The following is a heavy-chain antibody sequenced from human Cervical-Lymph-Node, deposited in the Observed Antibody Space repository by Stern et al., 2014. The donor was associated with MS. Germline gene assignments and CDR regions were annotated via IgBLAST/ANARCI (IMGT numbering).Heavy chain of an antibody. J-gene: IGHJ4*02. D-gene: IGHD6-13*01. CDR2: VSTTGNN. Sequence: QVQLQESGPRQVKTAETLSLTCSVSRGSISTYYWTWIRQPAGKGLEWIGRVSTTGNNGYNPSLKNRFPMSVDPSKNQFSLQLKSVTAADTAMYFCARDGSWSPLDYWGQGILVTVSS. CDR1: RGSISTYY. V-gene: IGHV4-4*07. CDR3: ARDGSWSPLDY.